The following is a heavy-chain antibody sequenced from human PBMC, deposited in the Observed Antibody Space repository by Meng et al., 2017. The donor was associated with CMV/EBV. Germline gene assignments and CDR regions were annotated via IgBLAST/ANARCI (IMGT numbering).Heavy chain of an antibody. CDR3: ARDGRYCSSTSCYVVGNYYYYYGMDV. J-gene: IGHJ6*01. Sequence: SVKVSCKASGGTFSSYTISWVRQAPGQGLEWMGRIIPILGIANYAQKFQGRVTITADKSTSTAYMELSSLRSEDTAVYYCARDGRYCSSTSCYVVGNYYYYYGMDV. CDR2: IIPILGIA. CDR1: GGTFSSYT. V-gene: IGHV1-69*04. D-gene: IGHD2-2*01.